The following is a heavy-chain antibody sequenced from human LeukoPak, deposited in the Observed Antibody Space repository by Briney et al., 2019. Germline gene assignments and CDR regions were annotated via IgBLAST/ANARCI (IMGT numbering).Heavy chain of an antibody. CDR2: ISSSSSYI. D-gene: IGHD2-2*02. J-gene: IGHJ4*02. CDR1: GFTFSSYS. CDR3: ARDSVVVPAAIPEVFDY. V-gene: IGHV3-21*01. Sequence: GGSLRLSCAASGFTFSSYSMNWVRQAPGKGLEWVSSISSSSSYIYYADSVKGRFTISRDNAKNSLYLQMNSLRAEDTAVYYCARDSVVVPAAIPEVFDYWGQGTLVTVSS.